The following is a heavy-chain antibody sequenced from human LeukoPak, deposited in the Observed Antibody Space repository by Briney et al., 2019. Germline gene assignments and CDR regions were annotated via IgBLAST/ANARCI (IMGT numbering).Heavy chain of an antibody. CDR3: ARGSFYFDSSGYQYYFDY. J-gene: IGHJ4*02. V-gene: IGHV4-61*02. D-gene: IGHD3-22*01. Sequence: SETLSLTCTVSGGSISSGSYYWSWIRQPAGKGLEWIGRIYTGGSTNYNPSLKGRVTISVDTSKNQFSLKLSSVTAADTAVYYCARGSFYFDSSGYQYYFDYWGQGTLVTVSS. CDR2: IYTGGST. CDR1: GGSISSGSYY.